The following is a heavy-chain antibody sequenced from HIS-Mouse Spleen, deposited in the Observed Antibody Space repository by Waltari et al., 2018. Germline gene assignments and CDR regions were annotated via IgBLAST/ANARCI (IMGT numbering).Heavy chain of an antibody. CDR2: ISYDGSNN. CDR1: GFTVSSYA. V-gene: IGHV3-30*04. CDR3: ARALYNWNYVDAFDI. D-gene: IGHD1-7*01. J-gene: IGHJ3*02. Sequence: QVQLVESGGGVVQPGRSLRLSCAASGFTVSSYALPWVRQAPGKGLEWVAVISYDGSNNYYADSVKDRFTISRDNSKNTLYLQMNSLRAEDTAVYYCARALYNWNYVDAFDIWGQGTMVTVSS.